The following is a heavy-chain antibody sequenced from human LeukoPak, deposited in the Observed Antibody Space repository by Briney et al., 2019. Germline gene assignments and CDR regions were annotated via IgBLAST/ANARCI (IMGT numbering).Heavy chain of an antibody. CDR3: ARGLAQYTY. V-gene: IGHV3-7*01. D-gene: IGHD3-9*01. Sequence: GGSLRLSCAASGFTFSSYWMSWVRQAPGKGLEWVANIKEDGSEEYYVDSVKGRFAISRDNAKNSLYLQMNSLRAEDTAVYYCARGLAQYTYWGQGTLVTVSS. CDR1: GFTFSSYW. J-gene: IGHJ4*02. CDR2: IKEDGSEE.